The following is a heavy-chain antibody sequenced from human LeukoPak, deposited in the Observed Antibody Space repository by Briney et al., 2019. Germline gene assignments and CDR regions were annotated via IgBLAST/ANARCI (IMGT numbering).Heavy chain of an antibody. J-gene: IGHJ3*02. CDR1: GGSISSYY. CDR3: AGKQGTEGSGSYFGAFDI. CDR2: IYYSGST. D-gene: IGHD1-26*01. Sequence: PSETLSLTCTVSGGSISSYYWSWIRQPPGKGLEWIGYIYYSGSTNYNPSLKSRVTISVDTSKNQFSLKLSSVTAADTAVYYCAGKQGTEGSGSYFGAFDIWGQGTMVTVSS. V-gene: IGHV4-59*01.